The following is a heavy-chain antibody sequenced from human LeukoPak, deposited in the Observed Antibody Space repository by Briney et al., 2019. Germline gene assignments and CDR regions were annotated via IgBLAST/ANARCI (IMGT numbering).Heavy chain of an antibody. D-gene: IGHD6-19*01. CDR1: GDSITNYY. V-gene: IGHV4-59*05. CDR2: IYYSGST. J-gene: IGHJ3*02. Sequence: SETLSLTCSVSGDSITNYYWNWIRQPPGKGLEWIGSIYYSGSTYYNPSLKSRVTISVDTSKNQFSLKLSSVTAADTAVYYCARRDRAVNAFDIWGQGTMVTVSS. CDR3: ARRDRAVNAFDI.